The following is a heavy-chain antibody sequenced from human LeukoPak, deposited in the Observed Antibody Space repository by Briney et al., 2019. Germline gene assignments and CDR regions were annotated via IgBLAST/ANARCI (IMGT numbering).Heavy chain of an antibody. J-gene: IGHJ4*02. V-gene: IGHV4-59*01. CDR3: ARADPGYPFDY. CDR2: VYRGGT. D-gene: IGHD1-1*01. CDR1: GASISNYY. Sequence: KSSETLSLTCTVSGASISNYYWSWIRQPPGRGLEWIGYVYRGGTKYNPSLKSRVSISVDTSKNQFSLKLTSVTAADTAVYYCARADPGYPFDYWGQGTLVTVSS.